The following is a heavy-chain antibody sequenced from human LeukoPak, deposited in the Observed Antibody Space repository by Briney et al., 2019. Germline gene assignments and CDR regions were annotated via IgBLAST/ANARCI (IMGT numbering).Heavy chain of an antibody. CDR3: ARMEGYGYSGHTEY. Sequence: PSETLSLTCAVYGGSFSGYYWSWIRQPPGKGLEWIGEINHSGSTNYNPSLKSRVTISVDTSKNQFSLKLSSVTAADTAVYYCARMEGYGYSGHTEYWGQGTLVTVSS. CDR2: INHSGST. CDR1: GGSFSGYY. D-gene: IGHD5-18*01. V-gene: IGHV4-34*01. J-gene: IGHJ4*02.